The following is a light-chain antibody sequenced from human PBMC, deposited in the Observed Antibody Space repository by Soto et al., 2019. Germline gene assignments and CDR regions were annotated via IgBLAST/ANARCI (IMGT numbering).Light chain of an antibody. CDR3: QQYDSYPYT. Sequence: DIQMTQSPSTLSASVGDRVTLTCRASQSFNNWLAWYQQKPGKAPKLLVYKASSLESGVPSRFSGSGSGTEFTLTISSLQPDDFATYYCQQYDSYPYTFGQGTKLEIK. CDR1: QSFNNW. CDR2: KAS. J-gene: IGKJ2*01. V-gene: IGKV1-5*03.